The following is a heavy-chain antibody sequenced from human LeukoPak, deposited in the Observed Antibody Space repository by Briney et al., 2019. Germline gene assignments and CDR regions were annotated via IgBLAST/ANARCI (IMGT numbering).Heavy chain of an antibody. V-gene: IGHV4-38-2*02. Sequence: ASEALSLTCTVSGYSISSGYYWGWSRQPPGKGLEWIGSIYHSGSTYYNPSLKSRVTISVDTSNNQFSLKLSSVTAADTAVYYCARAATYYDILTGYRAVTFDAFDIWGQGTMVTVSS. CDR3: ARAATYYDILTGYRAVTFDAFDI. D-gene: IGHD3-9*01. CDR1: GYSISSGYY. CDR2: IYHSGST. J-gene: IGHJ3*02.